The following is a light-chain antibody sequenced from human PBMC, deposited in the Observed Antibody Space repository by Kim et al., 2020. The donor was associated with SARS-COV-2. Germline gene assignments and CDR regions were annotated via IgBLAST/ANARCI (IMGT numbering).Light chain of an antibody. CDR1: QDIRKY. J-gene: IGKJ2*01. CDR3: QQFDDLPHT. V-gene: IGKV1-33*01. Sequence: SASVGDRVTITCLASQDIRKYVNLYQQQSGKAPKIMISEASNLETGVPSRFSGSGSGTDFTLTISSLQPEDIATYFCQQFDDLPHTFGQGTKLEI. CDR2: EAS.